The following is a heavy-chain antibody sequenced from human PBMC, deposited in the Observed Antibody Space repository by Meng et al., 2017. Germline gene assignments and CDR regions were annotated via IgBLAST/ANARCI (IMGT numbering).Heavy chain of an antibody. Sequence: QVQLVQSGAEVKKPGAAVKVSCKASGYTFATYAMHWVRQAPGQRLEWMGWINAGNGNTQYSQKFQGRVTITRDTSASTAYMELSSLRSEDTAVYYCARDLFSYDSSGDYPDYWGRGTLVTVSS. D-gene: IGHD3-22*01. CDR3: ARDLFSYDSSGDYPDY. CDR1: GYTFATYA. V-gene: IGHV1-3*01. J-gene: IGHJ4*02. CDR2: INAGNGNT.